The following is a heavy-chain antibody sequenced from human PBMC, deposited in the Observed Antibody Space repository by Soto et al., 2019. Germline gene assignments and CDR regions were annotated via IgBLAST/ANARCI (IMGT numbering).Heavy chain of an antibody. J-gene: IGHJ4*02. CDR2: ISGSGSST. Sequence: EVRLLESGGGLVQPGGSLTLSCAASGFTFSSYAMSWVRQAPGKGLEWVSVISGSGSSTYYADSVKGRFTISRDNSKSTLYLQMNSLRAEDTAVYYCARGTCRSGGSCYSTFDYWGQGTLVTVSS. CDR3: ARGTCRSGGSCYSTFDY. D-gene: IGHD2-15*01. CDR1: GFTFSSYA. V-gene: IGHV3-23*01.